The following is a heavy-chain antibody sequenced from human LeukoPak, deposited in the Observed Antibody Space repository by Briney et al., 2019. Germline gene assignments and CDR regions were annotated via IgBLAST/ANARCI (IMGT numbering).Heavy chain of an antibody. Sequence: SVKVSCKASGGTFSSYAISWVRQAPGQGLEWMGRIIPILGIANYAQKFQGRVTITADKSTSTAYMELSSLRSEDTAVYYCARDRGYSYGSGSRKHGYYYYYGMDVWGQGTTVTVSS. D-gene: IGHD5-18*01. CDR1: GGTFSSYA. V-gene: IGHV1-69*04. CDR2: IIPILGIA. CDR3: ARDRGYSYGSGSRKHGYYYYYGMDV. J-gene: IGHJ6*02.